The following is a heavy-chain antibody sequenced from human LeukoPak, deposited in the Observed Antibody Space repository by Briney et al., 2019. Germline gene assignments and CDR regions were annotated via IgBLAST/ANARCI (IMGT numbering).Heavy chain of an antibody. Sequence: SQTLSLTCTVSGGSISSGGYYWSWIRQHPGKGLEWIGYIYYSGSTYYNPSLKSRVTISVDTSKNQFFLKLSSVTAADTAVYYCASEVIVATIWGNWFDPWGQGTLVTVSS. V-gene: IGHV4-31*03. CDR2: IYYSGST. J-gene: IGHJ5*02. CDR1: GGSISSGGYY. CDR3: ASEVIVATIWGNWFDP. D-gene: IGHD5-12*01.